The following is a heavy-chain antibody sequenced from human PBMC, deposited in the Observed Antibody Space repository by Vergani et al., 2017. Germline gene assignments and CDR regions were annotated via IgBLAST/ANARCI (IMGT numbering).Heavy chain of an antibody. CDR2: ITPFNGNT. CDR3: ALAESSTSCINSVCITPETGSWFDP. D-gene: IGHD2-2*01. V-gene: IGHV1-45*02. J-gene: IGHJ5*02. CDR1: GYTFTYRY. Sequence: QVQLVQSGAEVKKTGSSVKVSCKASGYTFTYRYLHWVRQAPGQALEWMGWITPFNGNTNYAQKFQDRVTITRDRSMSTAYMELSSLRSEDTAMYYCALAESSTSCINSVCITPETGSWFDPWGQGTLVTVSS.